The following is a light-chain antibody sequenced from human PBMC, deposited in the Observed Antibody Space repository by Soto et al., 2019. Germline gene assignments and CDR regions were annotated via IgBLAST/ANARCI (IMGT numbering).Light chain of an antibody. CDR3: QHYKMYSPWT. CDR2: DVS. V-gene: IGKV1-5*01. J-gene: IGKJ1*01. Sequence: DIQMTQSPSTLSASVGDRVTITCRASQSISTWLAWYQQRPGQAPKLLIYDVSSLQSGVPSRFRGSGSGTEFTLTISSLQPDDFATYYCQHYKMYSPWTFGQGTKVDI. CDR1: QSISTW.